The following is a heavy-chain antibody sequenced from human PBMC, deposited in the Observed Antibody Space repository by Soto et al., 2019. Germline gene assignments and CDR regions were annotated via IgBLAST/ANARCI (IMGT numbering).Heavy chain of an antibody. Sequence: SEPLSLTCTVSGGSISSGGFYWNWVRQHPGKGLECIGYIYYSGSTYYNPSLKSRVTISMDTSQNQFSLRLTSVTAADTAVYYCARGQYSDSHYYFDYWGQGTLVTVSS. CDR2: IYYSGST. J-gene: IGHJ4*02. CDR3: ARGQYSDSHYYFDY. V-gene: IGHV4-31*03. CDR1: GGSISSGGFY. D-gene: IGHD4-17*01.